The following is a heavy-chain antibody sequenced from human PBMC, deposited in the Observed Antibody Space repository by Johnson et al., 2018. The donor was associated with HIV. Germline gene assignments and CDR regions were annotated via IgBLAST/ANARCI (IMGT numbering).Heavy chain of an antibody. CDR1: GFTVSSNY. V-gene: IGHV3-20*04. D-gene: IGHD6-19*01. Sequence: VQLVESGGGVVQPGGSLRLSCAASGFTVSSNYMSWVRQAPGKGLEWVSGINWNGGSKGYGDSVKGRFTISRDNAKNSLYMQMNSLRAEDTALYYCARGVGGAGDDAFDIWGQGTMVTVSS. CDR2: INWNGGSK. J-gene: IGHJ3*02. CDR3: ARGVGGAGDDAFDI.